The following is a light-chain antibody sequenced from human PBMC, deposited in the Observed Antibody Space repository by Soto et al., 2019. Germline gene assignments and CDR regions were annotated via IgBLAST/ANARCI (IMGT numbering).Light chain of an antibody. Sequence: QSALTQPPSASGSPGQSVTISCTGTSSDVGGYNYVSWYQQHPGKAPKLLIHDVSKRPSGVPDRFSGSKSGNAASLTVSGLQAEDEADYYCGSYAGSKGVVFGGGSEVTV. J-gene: IGLJ2*01. V-gene: IGLV2-8*01. CDR2: DVS. CDR3: GSYAGSKGVV. CDR1: SSDVGGYNY.